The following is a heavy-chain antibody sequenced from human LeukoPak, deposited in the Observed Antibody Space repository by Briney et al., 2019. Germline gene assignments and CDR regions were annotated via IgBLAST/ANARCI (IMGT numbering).Heavy chain of an antibody. CDR2: INWNGGST. CDR3: ARGTLRLGYYYYMDV. V-gene: IGHV3-20*04. D-gene: IGHD3-16*01. J-gene: IGHJ6*03. Sequence: GGSLRLSCAASGFTFDVYGMSWVRQAPGRGMEWVSGINWNGGSTGYADSVKGRFTISRDNAKNSLYLQMNSLRAEDTALYYCARGTLRLGYYYYMDVWGKGTTVTVSS. CDR1: GFTFDVYG.